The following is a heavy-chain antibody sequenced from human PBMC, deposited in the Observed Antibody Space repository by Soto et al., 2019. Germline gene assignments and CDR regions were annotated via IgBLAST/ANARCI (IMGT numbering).Heavy chain of an antibody. CDR3: AIPRQLRDFAWLLALDY. V-gene: IGHV4-39*01. J-gene: IGHJ4*02. Sequence: PSETLSLTCTVSGGSISSSSYYWGWIRQPPGKGLEWIGSIYYSGSTYYNPSLKSRVTISVDTSKNQFSLKLSSVTAADTAVYYCAIPRQLRDFAWLLALDYWGQGTLVTVSS. CDR2: IYYSGST. CDR1: GGSISSSSYY. D-gene: IGHD3-9*01.